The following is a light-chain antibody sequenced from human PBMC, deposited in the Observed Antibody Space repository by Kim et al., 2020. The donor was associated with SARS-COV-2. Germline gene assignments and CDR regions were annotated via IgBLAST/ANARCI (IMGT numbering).Light chain of an antibody. CDR2: SVS. V-gene: IGKV3-20*01. J-gene: IGKJ2*01. CDR1: QSVSSIY. Sequence: SPEKRATLSGTASQSVSSIYLAWYQQESCQAPRLLICSVSTRATGIPDRFSGSGSGTDFTLTISRLEPEDSAMYYCQQYSIRPPYTFGQGTKLEI. CDR3: QQYSIRPPYT.